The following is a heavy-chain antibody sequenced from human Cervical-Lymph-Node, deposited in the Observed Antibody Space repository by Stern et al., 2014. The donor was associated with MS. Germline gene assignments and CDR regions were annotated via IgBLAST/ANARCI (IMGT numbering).Heavy chain of an antibody. CDR2: INGSGTAI. CDR3: ANSIA. CDR1: VFTFSDYY. J-gene: IGHJ5*02. Sequence: QVQLVESGGGLVKTGGSLTLSCAASVFTFSDYYMNWIRQTPGKGLEWVSYINGSGTAIYYADSVKGRFTNSRDNGKKSLYLQMDSLRVEDTAIYYCANSIAWGQGTLVTVSS. V-gene: IGHV3-11*01. D-gene: IGHD2/OR15-2a*01.